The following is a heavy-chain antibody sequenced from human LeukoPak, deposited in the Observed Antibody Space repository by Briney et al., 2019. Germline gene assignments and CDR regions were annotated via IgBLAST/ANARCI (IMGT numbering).Heavy chain of an antibody. Sequence: GGSLRLSCAASGFTFSSYWMSWVRQAPGKGLEWVANIKQDGSEKYYVDSVKGRFTISRDNAKNSLYLQMNSLRAEDTAVYYCARDRRFSTVTTPSDYWGQGTLVTVSS. CDR1: GFTFSSYW. CDR3: ARDRRFSTVTTPSDY. CDR2: IKQDGSEK. D-gene: IGHD4-17*01. V-gene: IGHV3-7*01. J-gene: IGHJ4*02.